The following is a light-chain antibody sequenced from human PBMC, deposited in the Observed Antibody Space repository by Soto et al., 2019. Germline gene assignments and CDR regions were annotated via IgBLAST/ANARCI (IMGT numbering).Light chain of an antibody. J-gene: IGLJ2*01. CDR1: SSDVGGYNY. Sequence: QSVLTQPPSASGSPGQSVTISCTGTSSDVGGYNYVSWYQQHPGKAPKLMIYEVSKRPSGVPDRFSGSKSGNTASLTVSGLQAEDEADYYCSSYAGSNNAVVFGGWTKLTVL. CDR3: SSYAGSNNAVV. V-gene: IGLV2-8*01. CDR2: EVS.